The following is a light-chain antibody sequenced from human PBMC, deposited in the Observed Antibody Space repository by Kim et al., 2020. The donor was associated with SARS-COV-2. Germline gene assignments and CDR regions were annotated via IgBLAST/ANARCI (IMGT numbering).Light chain of an antibody. CDR2: AAS. V-gene: IGKV1-27*01. J-gene: IGKJ3*01. CDR1: QGISNY. Sequence: ASVGDRVTITCRASQGISNYLAWYQQQPGRVPKLLIYAASTLQSGVPSRFSGSGSGTDFTLDISSLQPEDVATYYCHKYNSAPFSFGPGTKVDIK. CDR3: HKYNSAPFS.